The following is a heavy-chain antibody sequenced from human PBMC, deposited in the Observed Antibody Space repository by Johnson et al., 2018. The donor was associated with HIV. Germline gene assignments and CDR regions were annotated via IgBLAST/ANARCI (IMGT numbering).Heavy chain of an antibody. CDR3: AREWLYGFDI. D-gene: IGHD5-24*01. CDR2: INWNGGST. Sequence: VQLVESGGGLVKPGGSLRLSCAASGFTFSSYPMHWVRQCPGKGLEWVSGINWNGGSTGYADSVKGRFTISRENAKNSLYLQMNSLRAGDTAVYYCAREWLYGFDIWGQGTMVTVSS. CDR1: GFTFSSYP. J-gene: IGHJ3*02. V-gene: IGHV3-20*04.